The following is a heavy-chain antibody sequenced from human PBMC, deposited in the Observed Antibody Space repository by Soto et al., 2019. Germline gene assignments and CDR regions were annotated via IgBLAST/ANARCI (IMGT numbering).Heavy chain of an antibody. CDR2: IYYDGSKT. CDR3: AIEYGVSGYCVRQVCSSHFDT. Sequence: QEQLVESGGGVVQPGESLRLSCAASGFTFSTYGMHWVRQAPGKGLEWVAVIYYDGSKTSYPDSVKGRFTISRDNSKNMSYLQIHSLRPADTAVCVCAIEYGVSGYCVRQVCSSHFDTCGQGTLDTVSS. D-gene: IGHD2-2*03. J-gene: IGHJ4*02. CDR1: GFTFSTYG. V-gene: IGHV3-33*01.